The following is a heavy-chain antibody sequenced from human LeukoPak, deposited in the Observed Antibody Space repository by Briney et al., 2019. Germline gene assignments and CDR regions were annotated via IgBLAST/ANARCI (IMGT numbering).Heavy chain of an antibody. J-gene: IGHJ6*03. D-gene: IGHD1-26*01. CDR2: IYTSGST. Sequence: PSETLSLTCTVSGGSITNYYWSWIRQPAGKGLEWIGRIYTSGSTNYNPSLKSRVTMSVDTSKNQFSLKLRSVTAADTAVYYCARDFTDSGSSLVYYYYYMDVWGKGTTVTVSS. CDR1: GGSITNYY. CDR3: ARDFTDSGSSLVYYYYYMDV. V-gene: IGHV4-4*07.